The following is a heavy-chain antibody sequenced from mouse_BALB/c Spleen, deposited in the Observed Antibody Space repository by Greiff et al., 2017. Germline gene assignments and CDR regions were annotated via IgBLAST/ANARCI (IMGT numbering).Heavy chain of an antibody. CDR1: GYSFTGYY. J-gene: IGHJ3*01. Sequence: VQLQQSGPELVKPGASVKISCKASGYSFTGYYMHWVKQSHVKSLEWIGRINPYNGATSYNQNFKDKASLTVDKSSSTAYMELHSLTSEDSAVYYCARPGDYDEGAWFAYWGQGTLVTVSA. CDR2: INPYNGAT. V-gene: IGHV1-31*01. D-gene: IGHD2-4*01. CDR3: ARPGDYDEGAWFAY.